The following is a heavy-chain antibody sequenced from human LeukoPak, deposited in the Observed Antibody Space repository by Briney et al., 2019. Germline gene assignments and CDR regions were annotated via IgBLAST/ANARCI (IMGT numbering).Heavy chain of an antibody. CDR2: ISYDGSNK. CDR3: AKDTDVVVPEYFQY. D-gene: IGHD2-15*01. Sequence: GRSLRLSCAASGFTFSSYAMHWVRQAPGKGLEWVAVISYDGSNKYYADSVKGRFTISRDNSENTLFLQMNSLRAEDTAIYYCAKDTDVVVPEYFQYWGQGTLVTVSS. J-gene: IGHJ1*01. CDR1: GFTFSSYA. V-gene: IGHV3-30-3*01.